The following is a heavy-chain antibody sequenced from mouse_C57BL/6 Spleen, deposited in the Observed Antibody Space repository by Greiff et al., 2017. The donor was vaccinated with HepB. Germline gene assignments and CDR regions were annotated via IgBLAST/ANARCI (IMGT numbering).Heavy chain of an antibody. CDR1: GYSITSGYY. Sequence: EVQVVESGPGLVKPSQSLSLTCSVTGYSITSGYYWNWIRQFPGNKLEWMGYISYDGSNNYNPSLKNRISITRDTSKNQFFLKLNSVTTEDTATYYCAREGDYDGYAMDYWGQGTSVTVSS. CDR3: AREGDYDGYAMDY. CDR2: ISYDGSN. J-gene: IGHJ4*01. D-gene: IGHD2-4*01. V-gene: IGHV3-6*01.